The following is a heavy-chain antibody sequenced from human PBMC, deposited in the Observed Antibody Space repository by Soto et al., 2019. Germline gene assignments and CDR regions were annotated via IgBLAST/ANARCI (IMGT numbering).Heavy chain of an antibody. Sequence: ASVKVSCKASGYTFTSYCMHWVRQATGQGLEWMGIINPSGGSTSYAQKFQGRVTMTRDTSTSTVYMELSSLRSEDTAVYYCARSGYSGYDSPDAFDIWGQGTMVTVSS. CDR2: INPSGGST. V-gene: IGHV1-46*03. D-gene: IGHD5-12*01. J-gene: IGHJ3*02. CDR3: ARSGYSGYDSPDAFDI. CDR1: GYTFTSYC.